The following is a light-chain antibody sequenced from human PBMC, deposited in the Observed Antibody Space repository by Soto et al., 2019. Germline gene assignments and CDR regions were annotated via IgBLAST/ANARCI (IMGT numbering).Light chain of an antibody. CDR2: GAS. CDR3: QQRSNWPPIT. V-gene: IGKV3-11*01. Sequence: EIVLTQSPGTLSLSPGERATLSCRASQSISDTLAWYQQKPGQAPRLLIYGASRRATGFPARFSGSGSGTDFTLTISSLEPEDFAVYYCQQRSNWPPITFGQGTRLEIK. J-gene: IGKJ5*01. CDR1: QSISDT.